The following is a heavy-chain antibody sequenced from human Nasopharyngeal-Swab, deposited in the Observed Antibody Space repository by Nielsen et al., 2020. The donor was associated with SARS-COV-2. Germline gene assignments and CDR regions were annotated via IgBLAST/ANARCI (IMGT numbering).Heavy chain of an antibody. D-gene: IGHD4-23*01. CDR2: IKEDGSEK. CDR3: AGGNSADH. Sequence: ESLKISCAASGFTFSSYWMSWVRHAPGTGQECVANIKEDGSEKYYVDSVKGRFTISRDNANNSLYLQMNSLRAEDTAVYYCAGGNSADHWGQGTLVTVSS. CDR1: GFTFSSYW. V-gene: IGHV3-7*03. J-gene: IGHJ4*02.